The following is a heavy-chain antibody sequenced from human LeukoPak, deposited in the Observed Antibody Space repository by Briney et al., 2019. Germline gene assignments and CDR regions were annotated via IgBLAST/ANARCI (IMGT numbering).Heavy chain of an antibody. Sequence: SETLSLTCAVYGGSFSGYYWSWIRQPPGKGLEWIGEINHSGSTNYNPSLKSRVTISVDTSKNQFSLKLSSVTAADTAVYYCARSLRYSYGRGYFDYWGQGTLVTVSS. CDR1: GGSFSGYY. V-gene: IGHV4-34*01. CDR3: ARSLRYSYGRGYFDY. CDR2: INHSGST. D-gene: IGHD5-18*01. J-gene: IGHJ4*02.